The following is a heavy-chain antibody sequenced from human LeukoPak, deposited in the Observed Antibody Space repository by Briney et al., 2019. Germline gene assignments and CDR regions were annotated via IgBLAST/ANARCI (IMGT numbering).Heavy chain of an antibody. Sequence: ASVTLSRKASRYPFTSYYMHWVQQAHPPGLVGLGIINPSGGSTSYAQKFQGRVTMTRDTSTSTVYMELSSLRSEDTAVYYCAREVYGEGVDYWGQGTLVSVSS. CDR1: RYPFTSYY. CDR3: AREVYGEGVDY. CDR2: INPSGGST. J-gene: IGHJ4*02. D-gene: IGHD3-10*02. V-gene: IGHV1-46*01.